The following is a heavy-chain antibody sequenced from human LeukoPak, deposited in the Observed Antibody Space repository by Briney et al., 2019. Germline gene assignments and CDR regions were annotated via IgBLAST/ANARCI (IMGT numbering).Heavy chain of an antibody. CDR2: IYYSGST. Sequence: PSETLSLTCTVSGGSISSYYWSWIRQPPGKGLEWIGYIYYSGSTNYNPSLKSRVTISVDTSKNQFSLTLSSVTAADTAVYYCARHKGFRRDGYNWDGGLDPWGQGTLVTVSS. V-gene: IGHV4-59*08. J-gene: IGHJ5*02. CDR3: ARHKGFRRDGYNWDGGLDP. CDR1: GGSISSYY. D-gene: IGHD5-24*01.